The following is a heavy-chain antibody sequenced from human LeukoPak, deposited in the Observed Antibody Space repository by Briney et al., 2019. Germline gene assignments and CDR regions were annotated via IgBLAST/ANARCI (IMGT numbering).Heavy chain of an antibody. CDR1: GFTFSTSA. D-gene: IGHD2-15*01. CDR3: ARAVVAPGGAPYFDY. V-gene: IGHV3-21*01. J-gene: IGHJ4*02. Sequence: PGGSLRLSCAASGFTFSTSAMSWVRQAPGKGLEWVSSISSTSDYIFYADSVKGRFTISRDNAKNSLYLQINSLRAEETAVFYCARAVVAPGGAPYFDYWGQGTLVTVSS. CDR2: ISSTSDYI.